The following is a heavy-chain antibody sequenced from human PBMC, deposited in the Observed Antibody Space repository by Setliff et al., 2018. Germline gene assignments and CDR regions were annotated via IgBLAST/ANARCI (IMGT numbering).Heavy chain of an antibody. V-gene: IGHV4-4*07. J-gene: IGHJ5*02. CDR1: GGSISTYY. Sequence: SETLSLTCTVSGGSISTYYWSWIRRPAGKGLEWIGRVFVSGSTNYNPSLKSRVTMSVDTSKDQFSLKLTSVTAADTAMYYCARDTSSDWAAWFDPWSQGILVTVSS. CDR2: VFVSGST. D-gene: IGHD6-19*01. CDR3: ARDTSSDWAAWFDP.